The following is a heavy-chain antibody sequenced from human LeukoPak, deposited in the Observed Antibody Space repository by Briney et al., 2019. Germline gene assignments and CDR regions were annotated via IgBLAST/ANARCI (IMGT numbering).Heavy chain of an antibody. V-gene: IGHV3-30*04. Sequence: GGSLRLSCAVSGFTFSAYGMHWVRQAPGKGLEWVAVISYDGSNKYYADSVKGRFTISRDNSKNTLYPQMNSLRAEDTAVYYCARDDIVATHFDYWGQGTLVTVSS. D-gene: IGHD5-12*01. J-gene: IGHJ4*02. CDR3: ARDDIVATHFDY. CDR1: GFTFSAYG. CDR2: ISYDGSNK.